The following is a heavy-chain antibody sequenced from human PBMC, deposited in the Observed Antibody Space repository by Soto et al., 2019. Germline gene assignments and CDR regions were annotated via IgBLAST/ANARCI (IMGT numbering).Heavy chain of an antibody. D-gene: IGHD3-10*01. CDR1: GYSFTSYW. CDR2: IDPSDSYT. Sequence: EVQLWQLGPEWKKPGGSRRTSVKGSGYSFTSYWISWVRQLPGKGLEWMGRIDPSDSYTNYSPSFQGHVTISADKSISTAYLQWSSLKASDTAMYYCARLRVGFGELLTYWGQGTLVTVSS. J-gene: IGHJ4*02. V-gene: IGHV5-10-1*01. CDR3: ARLRVGFGELLTY.